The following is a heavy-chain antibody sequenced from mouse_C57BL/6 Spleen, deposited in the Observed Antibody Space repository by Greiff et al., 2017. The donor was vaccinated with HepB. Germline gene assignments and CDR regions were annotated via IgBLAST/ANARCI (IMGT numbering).Heavy chain of an antibody. J-gene: IGHJ3*01. CDR3: ASPHYYGSSYPAY. CDR2: IDPSDSYT. Sequence: VQLQQPGAELVKPGASVKLSCKASGYTFTSYWMQWVKQRPGQGLEWIGEIDPSDSYTNYNQKFKGKATLTVDTSSSTAYMQLSSLTSEDSAVYYCASPHYYGSSYPAYWGQGTLVTVSA. CDR1: GYTFTSYW. V-gene: IGHV1-50*01. D-gene: IGHD1-1*01.